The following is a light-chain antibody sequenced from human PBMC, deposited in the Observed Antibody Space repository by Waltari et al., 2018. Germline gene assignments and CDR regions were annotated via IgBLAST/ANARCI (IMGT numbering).Light chain of an antibody. V-gene: IGLV1-40*01. CDR2: GST. Sequence: QSGLTQPPSVSGAPGQRVTISCTGSSSNIGVGYDVHWYQQVPGAAPKLLIYGSTIRPSGVPARFSGSKSGTSASLAITGLQAEDESDYYCQSYDRSLSGHVVFGGGTKLTVL. CDR3: QSYDRSLSGHVV. J-gene: IGLJ2*01. CDR1: SSNIGVGYD.